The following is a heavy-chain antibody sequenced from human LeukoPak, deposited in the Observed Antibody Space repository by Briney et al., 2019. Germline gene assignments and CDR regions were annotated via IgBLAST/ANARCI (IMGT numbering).Heavy chain of an antibody. CDR2: ISAYNGNT. CDR3: GRDWSGSYSWARFYYHGMDV. V-gene: IGHV1-18*01. CDR1: GYSFINYG. Sequence: ASVKVSCKASGYSFINYGVSWVRQAPGQGLEWMGWISAYNGNTNYAQKLQGRVTMTTDTSTSTAYMELRSLRSDDTAVYYCGRDWSGSYSWARFYYHGMDVWGQGTTVTVSS. J-gene: IGHJ6*02. D-gene: IGHD1-26*01.